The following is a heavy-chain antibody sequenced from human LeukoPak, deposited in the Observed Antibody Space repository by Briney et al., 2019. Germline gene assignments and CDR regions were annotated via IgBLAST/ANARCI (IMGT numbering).Heavy chain of an antibody. CDR2: ISAYNGNT. CDR1: GYTFTSYG. V-gene: IGHV1-18*01. D-gene: IGHD1-26*01. Sequence: ASVKVSCKASGYTFTSYGISWVRQAPGQGLEWMRWISAYNGNTNYAQKLQGRVTMTTDTSTSTAYMKLRSLRSDDTAVYYCARDDSGSYYLELDYWGQGTLVTVSS. J-gene: IGHJ4*02. CDR3: ARDDSGSYYLELDY.